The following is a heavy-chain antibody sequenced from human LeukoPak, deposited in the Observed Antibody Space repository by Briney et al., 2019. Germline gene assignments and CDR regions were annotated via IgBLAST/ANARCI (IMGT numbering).Heavy chain of an antibody. CDR3: ARKDSSSWGTFDY. V-gene: IGHV3-20*04. Sequence: GGSLRLSCAASGFTFDDYGMSWVRQAPGKGLEWVFGINWNGGSTGYADSVKGRFTISRDNAKNSLYLQMNSLRAEDTAFYYCARKDSSSWGTFDYWGQGTLVTVSS. J-gene: IGHJ4*02. D-gene: IGHD6-13*01. CDR1: GFTFDDYG. CDR2: INWNGGST.